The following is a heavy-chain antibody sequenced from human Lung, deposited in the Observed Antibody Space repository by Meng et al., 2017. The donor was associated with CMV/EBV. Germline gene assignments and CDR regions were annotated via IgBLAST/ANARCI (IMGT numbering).Heavy chain of an antibody. CDR3: AGDLSVGATGMDY. V-gene: IGHV3-21*01. CDR1: GFTFSSYS. J-gene: IGHJ4*02. CDR2: ISSSSSYI. Sequence: GESLKISCAASGFTFSSYSMNWVRQAPGKGLEWVSSISSSSSYIYYADSVKGRFTISRDNAKNSLYLQMNSLRAEDTAVYYCAGDLSVGATGMDYWGQGTXVTVSS. D-gene: IGHD1-26*01.